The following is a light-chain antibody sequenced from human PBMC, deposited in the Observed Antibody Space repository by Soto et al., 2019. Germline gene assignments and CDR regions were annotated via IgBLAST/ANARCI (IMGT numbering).Light chain of an antibody. CDR1: QSISSW. Sequence: TITCRASQSISSWLAWYQQKPGTAPKLLIYGASTLESGVPSRFSGIRSGTEFTLTVSSLQPDDFATYYCQQYNDSFRYTFGQGTRLEIK. CDR2: GAS. CDR3: QQYNDSFRYT. V-gene: IGKV1-5*03. J-gene: IGKJ5*01.